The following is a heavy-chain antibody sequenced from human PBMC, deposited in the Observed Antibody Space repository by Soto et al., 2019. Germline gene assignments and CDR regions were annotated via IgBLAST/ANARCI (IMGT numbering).Heavy chain of an antibody. D-gene: IGHD3-10*02. CDR3: ARSGDNYNVLDY. CDR1: GGSITSYHY. V-gene: IGHV3-11*03. J-gene: IGHJ4*02. Sequence: LSLTCVVSGGSITSYHYMSWIGQAPGKGLEWVSFSSNSGTFTKYADSVKGRFTISRDNAKNSLYLQINSLRGEDTAIYFCARSGDNYNVLDYWGPGTPVTVSS. CDR2: SSNSGTFT.